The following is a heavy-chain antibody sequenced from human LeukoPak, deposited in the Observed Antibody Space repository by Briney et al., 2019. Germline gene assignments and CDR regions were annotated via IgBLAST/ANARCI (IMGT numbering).Heavy chain of an antibody. V-gene: IGHV3-7*01. CDR1: GFTFSNYW. CDR3: ARERIGYCSRTSCYLERYYYYMDV. CDR2: IQQDGSEK. D-gene: IGHD2-2*01. Sequence: PGGSLRLSCVASGFTFSNYWMSWVRQAPGKGLEWVANIQQDGSEKYYVDSVKGRFTISRDNAKNSLYLQINSLRAEDTAVYYCARERIGYCSRTSCYLERYYYYMDVWGKGTTVTVSS. J-gene: IGHJ6*03.